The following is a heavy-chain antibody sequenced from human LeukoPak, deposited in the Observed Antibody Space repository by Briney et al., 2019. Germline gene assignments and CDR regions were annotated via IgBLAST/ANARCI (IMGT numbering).Heavy chain of an antibody. CDR2: IYPGDSDT. CDR1: GYSFTSYW. CDR3: ARAYCSGGSCYTYYFDY. D-gene: IGHD2-15*01. Sequence: GESLKTSCKGSGYSFTSYWIGWVRQMPGKGLEWMGIIYPGDSDTRYSPSFQGQVTISADKSISTAYLQWSSLKASDTAMYYCARAYCSGGSCYTYYFDYWGQGTLVTVSS. J-gene: IGHJ4*02. V-gene: IGHV5-51*01.